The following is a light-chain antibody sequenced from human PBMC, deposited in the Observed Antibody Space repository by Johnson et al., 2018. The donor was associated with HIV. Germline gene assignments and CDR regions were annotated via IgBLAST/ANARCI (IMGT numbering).Light chain of an antibody. CDR1: SSNIGNNY. Sequence: QPVLTQPPSVSAAPGQKVTISCSGSSSNIGNNYVSWYQQLPGTAPKLLIYENNKRPSGIPDRFSGSKSATSATLGITGLQTGDEAEYYCGTWESSLSAGYVFGAGTKVTVL. J-gene: IGLJ1*01. CDR2: ENN. V-gene: IGLV1-51*02. CDR3: GTWESSLSAGYV.